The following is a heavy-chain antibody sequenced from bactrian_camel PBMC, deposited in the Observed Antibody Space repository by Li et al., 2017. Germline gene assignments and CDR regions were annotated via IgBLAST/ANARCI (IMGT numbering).Heavy chain of an antibody. CDR2: IDSDGDT. CDR3: TTVGTWYPGAY. D-gene: IGHD2*01. Sequence: HVQLVESGGGSVQAGGSLRLSCAASGFSHSSYSMAWFRQAPGKEREGVAVIDSDGDTEYADSVKGRFTISRDNAKNTLYLQMKRLETEDTAIYYCTTVGTWYPGAYWGQGTQVTVS. V-gene: IGHV3S6*01. CDR1: GFSHSSYS. J-gene: IGHJ4*01.